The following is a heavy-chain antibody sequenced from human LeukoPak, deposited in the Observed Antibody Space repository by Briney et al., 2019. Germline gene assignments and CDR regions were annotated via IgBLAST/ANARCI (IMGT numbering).Heavy chain of an antibody. Sequence: GGSLRLSCAAPGFTFSSYSMNWVRQAPGKGLEWVSSISSSGTYIYYADSLKGRFTISRDNAKNSLYLQMNSLRAEDTAVYYCARGNGDYVAWGQGTMVTVSS. V-gene: IGHV3-21*01. D-gene: IGHD4-17*01. CDR1: GFTFSSYS. CDR3: ARGNGDYVA. J-gene: IGHJ3*01. CDR2: ISSSGTYI.